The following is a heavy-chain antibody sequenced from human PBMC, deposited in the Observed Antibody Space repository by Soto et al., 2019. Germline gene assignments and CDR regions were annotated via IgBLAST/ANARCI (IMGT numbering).Heavy chain of an antibody. CDR2: MNPNSGNT. CDR3: ARGQYYYGSGSQNNWFDP. D-gene: IGHD3-10*01. J-gene: IGHJ5*02. V-gene: IGHV1-8*01. Sequence: VQLVQSGAEVKKPGASVKVSCKASGYTFTSYDINWVRQATGQGLEWMGWMNPNSGNTGYAQKFQGRVTMTRNTSISTAYMELSSLRSEDTAVYYCARGQYYYGSGSQNNWFDPWGQGTLVTVSS. CDR1: GYTFTSYD.